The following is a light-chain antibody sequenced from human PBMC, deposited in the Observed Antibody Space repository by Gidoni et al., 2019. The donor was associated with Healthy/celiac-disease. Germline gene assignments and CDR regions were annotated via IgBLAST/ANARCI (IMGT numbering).Light chain of an antibody. J-gene: IGKJ2*01. Sequence: EIVFTQSPGTLSLSPVESATLSCSASQSVSSSYLAWYQQKPGQAPRLLIYGASSRATGIPDRFSGSGSGTDFTLTISRLDPEDFAVYYCHQYGSSPMYTFXQXTKLEIK. CDR3: HQYGSSPMYT. CDR2: GAS. V-gene: IGKV3-20*01. CDR1: QSVSSSY.